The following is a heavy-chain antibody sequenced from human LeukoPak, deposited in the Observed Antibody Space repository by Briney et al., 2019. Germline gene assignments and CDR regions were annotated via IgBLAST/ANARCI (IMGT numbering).Heavy chain of an antibody. CDR3: VSPRGFSYGYFDY. Sequence: KPSETLSLTCTVSGGSISSSGAYWGWIRQPPGKGLEWIGSIYYSKNTYYNPSLKSRVTISADTSKNQFSLTLGSVSATDTAVYYCVSPRGFSYGYFDYWGQGTLVTVSS. CDR2: IYYSKNT. D-gene: IGHD5-18*01. V-gene: IGHV4-39*01. J-gene: IGHJ4*02. CDR1: GGSISSSGAY.